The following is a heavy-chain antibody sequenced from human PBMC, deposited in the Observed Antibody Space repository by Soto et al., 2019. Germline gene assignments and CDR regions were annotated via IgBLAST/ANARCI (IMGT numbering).Heavy chain of an antibody. V-gene: IGHV1-18*01. Sequence: QVHLVQSGAEVKKPGASVKVSCKGSGYGFTTYGITWVRQAPGQGLEWMAWISAHNGNTNYAQKLQGRVTVTRDTSTNTDYMELRSLRSDDTDVYYCARGRYVDYWGQGALVTVSS. CDR3: ARGRYVDY. CDR1: GYGFTTYG. CDR2: ISAHNGNT. D-gene: IGHD1-1*01. J-gene: IGHJ4*02.